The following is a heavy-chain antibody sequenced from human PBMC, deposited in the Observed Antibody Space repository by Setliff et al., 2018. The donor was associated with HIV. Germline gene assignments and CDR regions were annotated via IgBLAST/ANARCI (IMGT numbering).Heavy chain of an antibody. V-gene: IGHV4-59*08. CDR2: VFYTGFA. D-gene: IGHD5-12*01. J-gene: IGHJ4*02. CDR1: GDSIRGYY. Sequence: PSETLSLTCTVSGDSIRGYYWSWIRQPPGKGLEWMGYVFYTGFAAYNPSLKSRLTISVDTSKSQFSLRLTSVTAADTAIYYCARQVSIPGVAITPVDYWGQGALVIVSS. CDR3: ARQVSIPGVAITPVDY.